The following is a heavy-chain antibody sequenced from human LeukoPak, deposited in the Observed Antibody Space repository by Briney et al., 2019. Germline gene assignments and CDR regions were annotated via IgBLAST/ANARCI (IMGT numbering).Heavy chain of an antibody. J-gene: IGHJ3*02. Sequence: GASVKVSCKASGYTFTGYYMHWVRPPPGQGLEGMGWINPNSGGTNYAQKLQGRVTMAWETSISIAYMELSRMRSDDTAVYYWARGSRIAVAVDAFEIWGQGTMVTVSS. D-gene: IGHD6-19*01. CDR3: ARGSRIAVAVDAFEI. V-gene: IGHV1-2*02. CDR1: GYTFTGYY. CDR2: INPNSGGT.